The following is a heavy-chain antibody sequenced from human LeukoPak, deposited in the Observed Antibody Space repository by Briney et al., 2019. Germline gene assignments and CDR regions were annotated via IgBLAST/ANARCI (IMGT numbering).Heavy chain of an antibody. CDR3: ARLEITFGGVIAS. V-gene: IGHV4-59*01. CDR2: IYYSGST. J-gene: IGHJ5*02. CDR1: GGSISSYY. D-gene: IGHD3-16*02. Sequence: PSETLSLTCTVSGGSISSYYWSWIRQSPGKGLEWIGYIYYSGSTNYNPSLKSRVTISVDTSKNQFSLKLSSVTAADTAVYYCARLEITFGGVIASWGQGTLVTVSS.